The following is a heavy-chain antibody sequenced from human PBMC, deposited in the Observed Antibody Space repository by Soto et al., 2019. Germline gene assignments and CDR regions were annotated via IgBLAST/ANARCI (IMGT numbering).Heavy chain of an antibody. Sequence: GGSLRLSCAASGFTFSTYSMNWVRQAPGKGLEWVANINQDGSNKQYVDSVKGRFTISRDNAKNSLSLQMNSLRVEDTAVYYCVRPPGRALDIWGQGTLVTVSS. CDR3: VRPPGRALDI. J-gene: IGHJ3*02. V-gene: IGHV3-7*01. CDR1: GFTFSTYS. CDR2: INQDGSNK.